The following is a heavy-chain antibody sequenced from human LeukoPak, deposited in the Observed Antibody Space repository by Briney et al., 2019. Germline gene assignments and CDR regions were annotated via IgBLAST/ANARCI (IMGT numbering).Heavy chain of an antibody. Sequence: ASVKVSCKVSGYTLTELSMHWGRQTPGKGLEWMGGFDPEDGETIYAQKFQGRVTMTEDTSTDTAYMELSSLRSEDTAVYYCATGHLYDILTGLDYWGQGTLVTVSS. CDR3: ATGHLYDILTGLDY. V-gene: IGHV1-24*01. D-gene: IGHD3-9*01. CDR1: GYTLTELS. J-gene: IGHJ4*02. CDR2: FDPEDGET.